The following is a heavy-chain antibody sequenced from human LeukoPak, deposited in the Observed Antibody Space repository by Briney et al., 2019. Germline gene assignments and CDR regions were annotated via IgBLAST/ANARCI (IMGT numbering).Heavy chain of an antibody. CDR3: AELGITMIGGV. CDR1: GFTVSSNY. Sequence: GGSLRLSCAASGFTVSSNYMSWVRQAPGKGLEWVSIIYSDGSTYYADSVKGRFTISRDNAKNSLYLQMNSLRAEDTAVYYCAELGITMIGGVWGKGTTVTISS. V-gene: IGHV3-66*01. D-gene: IGHD3-10*02. J-gene: IGHJ6*04. CDR2: IYSDGST.